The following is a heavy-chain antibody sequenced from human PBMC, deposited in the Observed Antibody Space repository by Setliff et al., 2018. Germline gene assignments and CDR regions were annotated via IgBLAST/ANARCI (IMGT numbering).Heavy chain of an antibody. CDR1: GYTFTNFW. J-gene: IGHJ4*01. D-gene: IGHD3-10*01. V-gene: IGHV5-51*01. Sequence: GESLKLSCKASGYTFTNFWIGWVRQMPGKGLEWVGTIYPRDSHTAYSPAFQGQVTMSVDKSLNTAYLQWSSLKASDSAIYYCAVDYFLSGSYYYWGQGTLVTVSS. CDR2: IYPRDSHT. CDR3: AVDYFLSGSYYY.